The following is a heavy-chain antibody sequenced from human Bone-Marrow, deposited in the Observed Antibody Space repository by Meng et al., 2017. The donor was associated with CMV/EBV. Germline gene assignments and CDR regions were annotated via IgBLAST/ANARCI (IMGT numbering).Heavy chain of an antibody. V-gene: IGHV3-15*01. J-gene: IGHJ1*01. CDR1: GFTFSNAW. CDR2: IKSKTDGGTT. Sequence: GESLKISCAASGFTFSNAWMSWVRQAPGKGLEWVGRIKSKTDGGTTDYAAPVKGRFTISRDDSKNTLYLQMNSLRAEDTAVYYCASGPRAPPFCSSTSCYFSPGSEYFQHWGQGTLVTVSS. D-gene: IGHD2-2*01. CDR3: ASGPRAPPFCSSTSCYFSPGSEYFQH.